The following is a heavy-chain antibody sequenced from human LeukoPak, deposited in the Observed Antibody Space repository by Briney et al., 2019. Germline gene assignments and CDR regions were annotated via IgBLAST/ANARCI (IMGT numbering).Heavy chain of an antibody. V-gene: IGHV4-39*01. CDR2: IYYSGST. Sequence: SETLSLTCTVSGGSISSSSYYWGWIRQPPGKGLEWIGSIYYSGSTYYNPSLKSRVTISVDTSKNQSSLKLSSVTAADTAVYYCARQGGGARGNIDYWGQGTLVTVSS. D-gene: IGHD3-16*01. CDR3: ARQGGGARGNIDY. J-gene: IGHJ4*02. CDR1: GGSISSSSYY.